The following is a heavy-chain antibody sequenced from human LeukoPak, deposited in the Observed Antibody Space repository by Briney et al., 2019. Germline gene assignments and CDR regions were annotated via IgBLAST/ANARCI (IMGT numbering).Heavy chain of an antibody. V-gene: IGHV1-2*02. J-gene: IGHJ6*03. CDR1: GYTFTGYY. Sequence: ASVKVSCKASGYTFTGYYMHWVRQAPGQGLEWMGWINPNSGGTNYAQKFQGKVTMTRDTSISTAYMELSRLRSDDTAVYYCARGLVLFYDFWSGYDEDYMDVWGKGTTVTVSS. CDR2: INPNSGGT. D-gene: IGHD3-3*01. CDR3: ARGLVLFYDFWSGYDEDYMDV.